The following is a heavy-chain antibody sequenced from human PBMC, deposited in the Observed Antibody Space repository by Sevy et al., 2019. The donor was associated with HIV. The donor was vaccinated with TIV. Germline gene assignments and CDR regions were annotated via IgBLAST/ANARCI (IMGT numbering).Heavy chain of an antibody. J-gene: IGHJ4*02. Sequence: GGSLRLSCAASGFTFSSYSMNWVRQAPGKGLEWVSYISSSSSTIYYADSVKGRFTISRDNAKNSLYLQMNSLRAEDTAVYYCARVLEYSSSWLFDYWGQGTLVTVSS. CDR1: GFTFSSYS. D-gene: IGHD6-13*01. V-gene: IGHV3-48*01. CDR3: ARVLEYSSSWLFDY. CDR2: ISSSSSTI.